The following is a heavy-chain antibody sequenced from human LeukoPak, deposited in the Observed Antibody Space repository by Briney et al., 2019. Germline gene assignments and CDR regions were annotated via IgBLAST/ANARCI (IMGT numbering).Heavy chain of an antibody. V-gene: IGHV3-53*01. D-gene: IGHD2-21*02. CDR2: IYSGGNT. Sequence: PGRSLRLSCAASGFTFSGYGMHWVRQAPGKGMEWVSIIYSGGNTYYADSVKGRFTISRDNSKNTLYLQMNRLRPEDTAVYYCARGTVTAPDYWGQGTLVTVSS. CDR3: ARGTVTAPDY. J-gene: IGHJ4*02. CDR1: GFTFSGYG.